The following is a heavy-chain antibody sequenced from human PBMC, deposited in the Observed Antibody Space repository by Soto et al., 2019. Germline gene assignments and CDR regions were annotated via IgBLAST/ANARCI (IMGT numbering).Heavy chain of an antibody. CDR3: ARYIPGVRYYGMDV. CDR2: IGESGTPT. Sequence: EVQLLESGGGLVQPGGSLRLSCAASGFTFSSYAMKWVRQAPGKGLEWVSLIGESGTPTYYADSVKGRCTISRDNSGNTLFLEMYSLRAEDTAVYYCARYIPGVRYYGMDVWCQGTTVTVSS. CDR1: GFTFSSYA. V-gene: IGHV3-23*01. D-gene: IGHD2-2*01. J-gene: IGHJ6*02.